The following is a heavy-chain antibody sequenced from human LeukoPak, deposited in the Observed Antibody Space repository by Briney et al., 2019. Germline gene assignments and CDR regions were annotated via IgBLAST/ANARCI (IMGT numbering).Heavy chain of an antibody. Sequence: TLSLTCTVSGGSISSGSYYWSWIRQPAGKGLEWIGRIYTSGSTNYNPSLKSRVTISVDTSKNQFSLKLSSVTAADTAVYYCARELGYCSGGSCYFNAFDIWGQGTMVTVSS. V-gene: IGHV4-61*02. CDR1: GGSISSGSYY. D-gene: IGHD2-15*01. CDR2: IYTSGST. CDR3: ARELGYCSGGSCYFNAFDI. J-gene: IGHJ3*02.